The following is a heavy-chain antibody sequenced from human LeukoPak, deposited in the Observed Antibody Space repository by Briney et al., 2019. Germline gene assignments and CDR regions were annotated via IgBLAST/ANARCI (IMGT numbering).Heavy chain of an antibody. CDR3: AKSSYYDSSGFYREYYFDY. D-gene: IGHD3-22*01. V-gene: IGHV3-23*01. CDR1: GFTFSSYA. J-gene: IGHJ4*02. CDR2: ISASGGNT. Sequence: PGGSLRLSCAASGFTFSSYAMNWVRQAPGKGLEWVSAISASGGNTYYADSVKGRFTISRDYSKNTLYLQMNSLRAEDTAVYYCAKSSYYDSSGFYREYYFDYWGQGTLVPVSS.